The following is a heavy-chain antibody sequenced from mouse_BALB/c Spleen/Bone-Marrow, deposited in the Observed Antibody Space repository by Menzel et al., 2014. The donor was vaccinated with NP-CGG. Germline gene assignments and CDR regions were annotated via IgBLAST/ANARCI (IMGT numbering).Heavy chain of an antibody. D-gene: IGHD2-4*01. CDR1: GFNIKDTY. CDR3: ARYDYGVYFDH. CDR2: IDPANGNT. V-gene: IGHV14-3*02. Sequence: VQLQQSGAEVVKPGASVKLSCTASGFNIKDTYMHWVKQRPEQGLEWIGRIDPANGNTKYDPKFQGKTTITADTSSNTAYLQLSSLTSEDTDVYYCARYDYGVYFDHWGQGTTLTVSS. J-gene: IGHJ2*01.